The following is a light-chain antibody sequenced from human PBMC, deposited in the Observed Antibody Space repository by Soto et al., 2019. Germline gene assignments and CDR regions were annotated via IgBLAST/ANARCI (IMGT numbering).Light chain of an antibody. CDR2: KAS. CDR3: QQYSDNWK. CDR1: QSISSW. J-gene: IGKJ1*01. V-gene: IGKV1-5*03. Sequence: DIQMTQSPSTLSASVGDRVTITCRASQSISSWLAWYQQKPGTAPKLLIYKASTLQSGVPSRFSGSGSGTEFTLTISSLQSFDFATYYCQQYSDNWKFGQGTKV.